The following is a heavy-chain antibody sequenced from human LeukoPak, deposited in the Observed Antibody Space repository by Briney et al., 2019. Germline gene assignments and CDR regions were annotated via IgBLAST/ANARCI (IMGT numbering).Heavy chain of an antibody. D-gene: IGHD5-18*01. CDR2: ISGSGGST. CDR3: AGDTAMVTWGVDY. J-gene: IGHJ4*02. CDR1: GFTFSSYA. V-gene: IGHV3-23*01. Sequence: PGGSLRLSCAASGFTFSSYAMSWVRQAPGKGLEWVSAISGSGGSTYYADSVEGRFTISRDNSKNTLYLQMNSLRAEDTAVYYCAGDTAMVTWGVDYWGQGALGTVSS.